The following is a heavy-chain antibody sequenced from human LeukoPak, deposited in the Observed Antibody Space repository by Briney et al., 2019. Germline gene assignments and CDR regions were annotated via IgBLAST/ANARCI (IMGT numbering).Heavy chain of an antibody. CDR1: GGSISSSNW. Sequence: SETLSLTCAVSGGSISSSNWWSWVRQPPGKGLEWIGSIYYSGSTYYNPSLKSRVTISVGTSKNQFSLKLSSVTAADTAVYYCARVYGDYLPDWGQGTLVTVSS. D-gene: IGHD4-17*01. V-gene: IGHV4-4*02. J-gene: IGHJ4*02. CDR3: ARVYGDYLPD. CDR2: IYYSGST.